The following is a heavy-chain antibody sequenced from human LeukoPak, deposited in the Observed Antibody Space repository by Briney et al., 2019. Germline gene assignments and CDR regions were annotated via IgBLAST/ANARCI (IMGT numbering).Heavy chain of an antibody. V-gene: IGHV7-4-1*02. J-gene: IGHJ5*02. CDR1: GYTFTSYA. D-gene: IGHD2-2*01. CDR3: ARVVCSSTSCLPYWFDP. CDR2: INTNTGNP. Sequence: ASVKVSCKASGYTFTSYAMNWVRQAPGQGLEWMGWINTNTGNPTYAQGFTGRFVFSLDTSVSTAYLQISSLKAEDTAVYYCARVVCSSTSCLPYWFDPWGQGTLVTVSS.